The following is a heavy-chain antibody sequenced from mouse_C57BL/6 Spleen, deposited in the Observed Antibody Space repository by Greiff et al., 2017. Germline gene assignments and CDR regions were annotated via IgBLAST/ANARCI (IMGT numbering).Heavy chain of an antibody. CDR2: IWSGGST. Sequence: QVQLQQSGPGLVQPSQSLSITCTVSGFSLTSYGVHWVRQSPGKGLEWLGVIWSGGSTDYTAAFISRLSISKDNSKSQVFFKMNSLQADDTAIYYCARNPYDDDDYDAMDYWGQGTSVTVSS. CDR3: ARNPYDDDDYDAMDY. V-gene: IGHV2-2*01. D-gene: IGHD2-4*01. J-gene: IGHJ4*01. CDR1: GFSLTSYG.